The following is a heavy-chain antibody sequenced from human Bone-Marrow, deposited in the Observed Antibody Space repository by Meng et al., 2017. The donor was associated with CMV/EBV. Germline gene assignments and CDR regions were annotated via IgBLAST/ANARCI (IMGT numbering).Heavy chain of an antibody. Sequence: GESLKISCAASGFTFSSYSMNWVRQAPGKGLEWVSSISSSSSYIYYADSVKGRFTISRDNAKNSLYLQMNSLRAEDTAVYYCARDKLIDSWNYVFYYYYGMDVWGQGTTVTVSS. CDR3: ARDKLIDSWNYVFYYYYGMDV. J-gene: IGHJ6*02. V-gene: IGHV3-21*01. CDR1: GFTFSSYS. D-gene: IGHD1-7*01. CDR2: ISSSSSYI.